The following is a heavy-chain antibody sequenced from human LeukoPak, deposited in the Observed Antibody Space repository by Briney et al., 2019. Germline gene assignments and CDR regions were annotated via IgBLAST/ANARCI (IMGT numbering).Heavy chain of an antibody. CDR1: GFTFSSYS. CDR3: ARAAGYCTNAVCWTGFDY. J-gene: IGHJ4*02. D-gene: IGHD2-8*01. V-gene: IGHV3-48*01. Sequence: PGGSLRLSCAASGFTFSSYSMNWVRQAPGKGLEWVSYISSSSSTIYYADSVKGRFTISRDNAKNSLYLQMNSLRAEDTAVYYCARAAGYCTNAVCWTGFDYWGQGTLVTVSS. CDR2: ISSSSSTI.